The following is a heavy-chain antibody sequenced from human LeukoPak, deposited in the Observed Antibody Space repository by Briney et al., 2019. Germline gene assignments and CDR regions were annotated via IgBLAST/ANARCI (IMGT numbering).Heavy chain of an antibody. Sequence: GASVKVSCKASGYTFTSYDINWVRQATGQGLEWMGWMNPNSGNTGYSQKFQGRVTMTRNTSITTAYMELSSLRSEDTAVCYCARGKLGYCSSTSCYGPYYMDVWGKGTTVTVSS. CDR3: ARGKLGYCSSTSCYGPYYMDV. CDR1: GYTFTSYD. J-gene: IGHJ6*03. V-gene: IGHV1-8*01. D-gene: IGHD2-2*01. CDR2: MNPNSGNT.